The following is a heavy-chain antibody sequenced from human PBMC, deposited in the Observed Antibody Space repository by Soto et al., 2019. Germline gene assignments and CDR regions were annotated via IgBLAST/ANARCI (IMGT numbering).Heavy chain of an antibody. V-gene: IGHV4-4*07. Sequence: SETLSLTCTVSGGSISSYYWSWIRQPAGKGLEWIGRIYTSGSTNYNPSLKSRVTMSVDTSKNQFSLKLSSVTAADTAVYYCARGGDSSGWYNEIYYYYYGMDVWGQGTTVAVSS. J-gene: IGHJ6*02. CDR1: GGSISSYY. CDR2: IYTSGST. D-gene: IGHD6-19*01. CDR3: ARGGDSSGWYNEIYYYYYGMDV.